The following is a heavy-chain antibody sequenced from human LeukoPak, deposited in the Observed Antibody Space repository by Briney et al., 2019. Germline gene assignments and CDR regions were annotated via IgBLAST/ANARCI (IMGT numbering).Heavy chain of an antibody. J-gene: IGHJ4*02. V-gene: IGHV1-8*01. CDR3: ARGVDSSGSSYFDY. D-gene: IGHD6-19*01. CDR1: GYTFTSYD. Sequence: ASVKVSCKASGYTFTSYDINWVRQATGQGLEWMGWMNPNSGNTGYAQKFQGRVTMTRNTSISTAYMELSSLRSEDTAVYYCARGVDSSGSSYFDYWGQGTLVTVSS. CDR2: MNPNSGNT.